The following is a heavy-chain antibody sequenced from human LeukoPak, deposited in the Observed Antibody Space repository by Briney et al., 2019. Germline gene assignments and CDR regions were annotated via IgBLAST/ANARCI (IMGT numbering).Heavy chain of an antibody. D-gene: IGHD3-10*01. CDR3: AKYHRPGEEPPGYFDY. Sequence: PGGTLRLSCAASGFTFSSYGMSWVRQAPGKGLEGVSAISGSGGSTYYADSVNGGFTISRDNSKNTLYLQMNRLRAADTAVYYCAKYHRPGEEPPGYFDYWGQGTLVTVSS. J-gene: IGHJ4*02. CDR1: GFTFSSYG. V-gene: IGHV3-23*01. CDR2: ISGSGGST.